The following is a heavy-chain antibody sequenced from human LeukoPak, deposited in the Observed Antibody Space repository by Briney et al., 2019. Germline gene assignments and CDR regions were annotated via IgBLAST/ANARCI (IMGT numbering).Heavy chain of an antibody. Sequence: GASVKVSCKASGYTFTSYGISWVRQAPGQGLERMGWISAYNGNTNYAQKLQGRVTMTTDTSTSTAYMELRSLRSDATAVYYCAREVDYYDSSGYYIDYWGQGTLVTVSS. D-gene: IGHD3-22*01. CDR2: ISAYNGNT. J-gene: IGHJ4*02. CDR1: GYTFTSYG. CDR3: AREVDYYDSSGYYIDY. V-gene: IGHV1-18*01.